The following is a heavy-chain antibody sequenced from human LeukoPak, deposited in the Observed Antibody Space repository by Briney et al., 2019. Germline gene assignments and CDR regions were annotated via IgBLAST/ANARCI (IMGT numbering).Heavy chain of an antibody. J-gene: IGHJ4*02. D-gene: IGHD3-22*01. Sequence: KPSETLSLTCTVSYYSISSGYYWGWIRQSPGAGLEWVGSIYHTGNTYYNPSLKSRLIISVDTSKNQFSLRLSSVTAADTAVYYCALTPWGYYYDSSGYYGLFYYWGQGALVTVSS. CDR2: IYHTGNT. CDR1: YYSISSGYY. CDR3: ALTPWGYYYDSSGYYGLFYY. V-gene: IGHV4-38-2*02.